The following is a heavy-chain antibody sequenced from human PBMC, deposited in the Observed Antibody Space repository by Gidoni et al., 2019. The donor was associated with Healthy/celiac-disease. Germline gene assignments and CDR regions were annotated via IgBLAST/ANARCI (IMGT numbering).Heavy chain of an antibody. D-gene: IGHD2-21*02. CDR3: ASPLGDFPNY. V-gene: IGHV3-30-3*01. Sequence: QLQLVESGGGVVKPGRSLRLSCEASGFPFSSYAMHWVRQAPGKGLEWVTVISYDGSNKYYADSVKGRFTISRDNSKNTLYLQMNSLRAEDTAVYYCASPLGDFPNYWGQGTLVTVSS. CDR2: ISYDGSNK. CDR1: GFPFSSYA. J-gene: IGHJ4*02.